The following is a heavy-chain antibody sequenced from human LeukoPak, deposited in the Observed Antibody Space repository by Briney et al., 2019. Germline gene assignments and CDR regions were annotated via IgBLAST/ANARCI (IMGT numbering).Heavy chain of an antibody. Sequence: SETLSLTCTVSGGSISSSSYYWGWIRQPPGKGLEWIGSIYYSGSTNYNPSLKSRVTISVDTSKNQFSLKLSSVTAADTAVYYCARALFGGRKKYAFDIWGQGTMVTVSS. CDR1: GGSISSSSYY. CDR2: IYYSGST. J-gene: IGHJ3*02. CDR3: ARALFGGRKKYAFDI. V-gene: IGHV4-39*07. D-gene: IGHD3-10*01.